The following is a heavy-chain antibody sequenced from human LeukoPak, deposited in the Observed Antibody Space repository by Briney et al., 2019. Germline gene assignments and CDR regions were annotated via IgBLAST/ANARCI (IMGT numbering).Heavy chain of an antibody. J-gene: IGHJ6*03. CDR1: GGTFSSYT. CDR3: AFRTSQPPAYCYMDV. D-gene: IGHD1-14*01. Sequence: ASVKVSCKASGGTFSSYTISWVRQAPGQGLEWMGRIIPILGIANYAQKFQGRVTITADKSTSPAYMELSSLRSEDTPVYYCAFRTSQPPAYCYMDVWGKGTTVTVSS. V-gene: IGHV1-69*02. CDR2: IIPILGIA.